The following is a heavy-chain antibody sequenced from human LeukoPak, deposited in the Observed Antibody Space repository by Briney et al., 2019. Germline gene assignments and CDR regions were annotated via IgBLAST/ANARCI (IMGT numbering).Heavy chain of an antibody. J-gene: IGHJ4*02. V-gene: IGHV3-30-3*01. CDR3: ATDGGRVIRANFDY. Sequence: PGGSLRLSCAASGFTFSSYAMHWVGQAPGKGLEWVAVISYDGSNKYYADSVKGRFTISRDNSKNTLSLQMNSLRTEDAAVYYCATDGGRVIRANFDYWGQGTLVTVSS. CDR2: ISYDGSNK. D-gene: IGHD2-21*01. CDR1: GFTFSSYA.